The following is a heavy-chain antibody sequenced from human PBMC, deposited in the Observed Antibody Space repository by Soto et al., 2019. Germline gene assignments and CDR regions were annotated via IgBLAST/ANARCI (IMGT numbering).Heavy chain of an antibody. D-gene: IGHD2-15*01. J-gene: IGHJ4*02. CDR2: MNPNSGNT. CDR1: GYTFTSYD. V-gene: IGHV1-8*01. Sequence: ASVKVSCKAFGYTFTSYDINWVRQATGQGLEWMGWMNPNSGNTGYAQKFQGRVTMTRNTSISTAYMELGSLRSEDTAVYYCARVCQLPVYRSGGSCTSRNNYFDYWGQGTLVTVSS. CDR3: ARVCQLPVYRSGGSCTSRNNYFDY.